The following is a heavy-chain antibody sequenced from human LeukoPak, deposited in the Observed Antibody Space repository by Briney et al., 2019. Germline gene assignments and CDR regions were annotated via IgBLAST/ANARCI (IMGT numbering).Heavy chain of an antibody. D-gene: IGHD2-21*02. V-gene: IGHV4-61*02. CDR3: EREGDCGGDCYLNWFDP. Sequence: PSETLSLTCTVSGGSVSIGSDYWSWIRQPAWKGLEWFGRFYTSGSTNYKPSLKSRVTISVDTSKNQFSLKLSYVTGADTAVYYCEREGDCGGDCYLNWFDPWGQGTLVTVSS. CDR1: GGSVSIGSDY. J-gene: IGHJ5*02. CDR2: FYTSGST.